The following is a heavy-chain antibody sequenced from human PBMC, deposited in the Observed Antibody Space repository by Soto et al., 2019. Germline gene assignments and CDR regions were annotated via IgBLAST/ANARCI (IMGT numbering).Heavy chain of an antibody. CDR2: ISYDGSNE. CDR3: ARDSGNVVAADY. CDR1: GYTFSSHG. D-gene: IGHD2-15*01. Sequence: PGGSLRLSCTGSGYTFSSHGMHWVRQAPGKGLEWVALISYDGSNEYYADSVKGRFTISRDNSKNTLYLQMNSLRAEDTAVYYCARDSGNVVAADYWGQGTLVTVSS. V-gene: IGHV3-30*03. J-gene: IGHJ4*02.